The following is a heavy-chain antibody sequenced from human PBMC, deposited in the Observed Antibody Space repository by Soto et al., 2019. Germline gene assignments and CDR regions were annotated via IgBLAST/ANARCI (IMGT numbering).Heavy chain of an antibody. Sequence: QVQLVQSGAEVKKPGASVTVSCKTSGYTFSNYGINWVRQAPGQGLEWMGWISGYNGNTNYAQTVQGRVTMPTDTSTGTVYMERRSLKSDDTAIYYCSRFIMVGGWFDPNYYHGMDVWGQGTTVTVSS. CDR2: ISGYNGNT. V-gene: IGHV1-18*01. D-gene: IGHD6-19*01. CDR1: GYTFSNYG. J-gene: IGHJ6*02. CDR3: SRFIMVGGWFDPNYYHGMDV.